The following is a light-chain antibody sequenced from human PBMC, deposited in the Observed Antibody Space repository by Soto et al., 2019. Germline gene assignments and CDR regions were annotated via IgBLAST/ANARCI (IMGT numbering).Light chain of an antibody. CDR3: ETWDSSLSAVV. CDR2: DNN. Sequence: QSVLTQPPSVSAAPGQKVTISCSGSSSNIGNNYVSWYQQLPETAPKLLIYDNNKRPSGIPDQFSGSKSATSATLGITGLQTGDEAHYYCETWDSSLSAVVFGGGTKLTVL. CDR1: SSNIGNNY. J-gene: IGLJ2*01. V-gene: IGLV1-51*01.